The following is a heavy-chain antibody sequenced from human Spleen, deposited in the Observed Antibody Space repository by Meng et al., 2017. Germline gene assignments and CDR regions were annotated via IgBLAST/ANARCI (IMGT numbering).Heavy chain of an antibody. D-gene: IGHD1-26*01. V-gene: IGHV5-51*01. Sequence: GGSLRLSCKGSGYIFTNYWIAWVRQMPGQGLEWMGIIFPGDSETTYSPSFQGQVTISADKSINTAYLQWSSLKASDTAMYYCAKSSHSGNSGSGVAYFDYWGQGALVTVSS. CDR3: AKSSHSGNSGSGVAYFDY. CDR1: GYIFTNYW. J-gene: IGHJ4*02. CDR2: IFPGDSET.